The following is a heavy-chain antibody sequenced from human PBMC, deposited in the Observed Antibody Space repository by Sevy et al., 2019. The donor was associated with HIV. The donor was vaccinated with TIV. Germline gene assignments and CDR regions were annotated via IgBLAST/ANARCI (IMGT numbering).Heavy chain of an antibody. V-gene: IGHV3-11*04. CDR3: ASPGYSYGPYYFDY. CDR2: ISSSGSTI. Sequence: GGSLRLSCAASGFTFSDYYMSWIRQAPGKGLEWVSYISSSGSTIYYAYSVKGRFTISRDNAKNSLYLQMNSLRAEDTAVYYCASPGYSYGPYYFDYWGQGTLVTVSS. D-gene: IGHD5-18*01. CDR1: GFTFSDYY. J-gene: IGHJ4*02.